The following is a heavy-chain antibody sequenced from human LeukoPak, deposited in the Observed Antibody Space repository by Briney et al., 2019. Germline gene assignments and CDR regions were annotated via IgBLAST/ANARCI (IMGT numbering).Heavy chain of an antibody. CDR3: ATDRNYYDSSGSPFDY. J-gene: IGHJ4*02. V-gene: IGHV1-24*01. CDR2: FDPEDGET. D-gene: IGHD3-22*01. Sequence: ASVKVSCKVSGYTLTELSMHWVRQAPGKGLEWMGGFDPEDGETIYAQKFQGIVTMTEDTSTDTAYMELSSLRSEDTAVYYCATDRNYYDSSGSPFDYWGQGTLVTVSS. CDR1: GYTLTELS.